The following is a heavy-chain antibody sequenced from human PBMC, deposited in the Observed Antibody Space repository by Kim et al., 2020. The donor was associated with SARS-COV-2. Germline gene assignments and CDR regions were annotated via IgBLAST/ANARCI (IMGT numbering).Heavy chain of an antibody. Sequence: SETLSLTCTVSGGSVSSGSYYWSWIRQPPGKGLEWIGYIYYSGSTNYNPSLKSRVTISVDTSKNQFSLKLSSVTAADTAVYYCARSTRHITIFGVVIIEEPYYYGMDVWGQGTTVTVSS. CDR2: IYYSGST. J-gene: IGHJ6*02. D-gene: IGHD3-3*01. CDR1: GGSVSSGSYY. V-gene: IGHV4-61*01. CDR3: ARSTRHITIFGVVIIEEPYYYGMDV.